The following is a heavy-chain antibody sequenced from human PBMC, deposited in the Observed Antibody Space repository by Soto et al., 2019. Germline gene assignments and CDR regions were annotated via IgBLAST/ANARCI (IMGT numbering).Heavy chain of an antibody. CDR3: ARGPIYAVVPLDY. J-gene: IGHJ4*02. D-gene: IGHD3-22*01. CDR2: IWYDGSNK. V-gene: IGHV3-33*01. CDR1: GFTFSSYG. Sequence: PGGSLRLSCAASGFTFSSYGMHWVRQAPGKGLEWVAVIWYDGSNKYYADSVKGRFTISRDNSKNTLYLQMNSLRAEDTAVYYCARGPIYAVVPLDYWGQGTLVTVSS.